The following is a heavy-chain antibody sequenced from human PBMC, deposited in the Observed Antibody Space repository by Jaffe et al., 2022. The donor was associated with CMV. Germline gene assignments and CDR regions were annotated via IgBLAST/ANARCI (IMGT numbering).Heavy chain of an antibody. V-gene: IGHV3-30*03. D-gene: IGHD2-21*01. J-gene: IGHJ1*01. CDR1: GFTFSDYD. CDR2: ILYDGGNK. Sequence: QVQLVESGGGVVQPGRSLRLSCAASGFTFSDYDMHWVRQAPGKGLEWVAGILYDGGNKLYGDSVKGRFTVSRDNSRDTLYLQMNSLREEDTAVYHCARGRARVDVMLRVAVPEFENWGRGSLVTVST. CDR3: ARGRARVDVMLRVAVPEFEN.